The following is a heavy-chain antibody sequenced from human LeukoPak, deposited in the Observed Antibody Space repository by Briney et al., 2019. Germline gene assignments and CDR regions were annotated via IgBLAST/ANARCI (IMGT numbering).Heavy chain of an antibody. Sequence: GGSLRLSCAASGFTFSSHNMNWVRQAPGKGLEWISFINFKSEDIRYADSVEGRFIISRDNARKSLYLHMNSLRAEDTAVYYCARDKDYASDMWCQGTMVTVAS. J-gene: IGHJ3*02. CDR3: ARDKDYASDM. CDR2: INFKSEDI. V-gene: IGHV3-48*01. D-gene: IGHD4-11*01. CDR1: GFTFSSHN.